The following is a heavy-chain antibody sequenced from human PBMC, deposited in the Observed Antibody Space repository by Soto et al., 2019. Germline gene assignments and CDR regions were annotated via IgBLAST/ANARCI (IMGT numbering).Heavy chain of an antibody. CDR3: ARLKGYYDSGGYYSDY. J-gene: IGHJ4*02. CDR1: GYTFNHFW. Sequence: PGESLKISCKTSGYTFNHFWISWVRQMPGKGLEWIGRIDPTNSYSNYNPSFGGHVAISSDKSMTTAYLQWSSLKASDTAMYYCARLKGYYDSGGYYSDYWGQGTLVTVSS. CDR2: IDPTNSYS. V-gene: IGHV5-10-1*01. D-gene: IGHD3-22*01.